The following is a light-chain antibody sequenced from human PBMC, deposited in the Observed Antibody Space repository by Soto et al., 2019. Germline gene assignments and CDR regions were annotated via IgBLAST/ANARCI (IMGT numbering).Light chain of an antibody. V-gene: IGKV3-20*01. CDR2: GAS. CDR3: QQHGSSPIT. Sequence: LSNSPCPLSFYQGEKATLSCRASRSVTNNYLAWHQQKPGQTPRLLIYGASSRATGIPDRFSGSGSGTDFTLTISRLEPEDFAVYYCQQHGSSPITFAQGTRLEI. CDR1: RSVTNNY. J-gene: IGKJ5*01.